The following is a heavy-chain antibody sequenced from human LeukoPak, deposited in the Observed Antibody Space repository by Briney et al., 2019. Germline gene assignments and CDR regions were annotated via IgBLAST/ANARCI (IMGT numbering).Heavy chain of an antibody. J-gene: IGHJ4*02. V-gene: IGHV1-3*01. CDR2: INAGNGNT. CDR3: ARASYSGYDLHY. Sequence: GASVKVSCEASGYTFTSNAMHWVRQAPGQRLEWMGWINAGNGNTKYSQKFQGRVTITRDTSASTAYMELSSLRSEDTAVYYCARASYSGYDLHYWGQGTLVTVSS. CDR1: GYTFTSNA. D-gene: IGHD5-12*01.